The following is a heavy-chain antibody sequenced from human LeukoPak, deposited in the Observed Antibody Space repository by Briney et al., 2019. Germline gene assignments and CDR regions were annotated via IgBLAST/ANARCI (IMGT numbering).Heavy chain of an antibody. D-gene: IGHD4-23*01. Sequence: GGSLRLSCAASGFTFSSYWMHWVRQAPGKGLVWVSRINSDGSSTSYADSVKGRFTISRDNSKNTLYLQINSLRAEDTALYHCAKERSLNGGYSDGYFDHWGQGTLVAVSS. V-gene: IGHV3-74*01. CDR2: INSDGSST. CDR1: GFTFSSYW. J-gene: IGHJ4*02. CDR3: AKERSLNGGYSDGYFDH.